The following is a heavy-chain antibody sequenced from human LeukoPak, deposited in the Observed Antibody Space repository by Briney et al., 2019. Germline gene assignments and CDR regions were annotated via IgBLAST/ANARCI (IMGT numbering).Heavy chain of an antibody. CDR1: GYTFTGYS. CDR2: INPNNGGT. V-gene: IGHV1-2*02. Sequence: ASEKVSCKASGYTFTGYSMHWVRQAPGQGLEWMGWINPNNGGTNYAQKFHGRVTMTGDASISTAYMDLSRLRSDDTAVYYCASGYCSAGTCYALDYWGQGALVTVSS. D-gene: IGHD2-15*01. CDR3: ASGYCSAGTCYALDY. J-gene: IGHJ4*02.